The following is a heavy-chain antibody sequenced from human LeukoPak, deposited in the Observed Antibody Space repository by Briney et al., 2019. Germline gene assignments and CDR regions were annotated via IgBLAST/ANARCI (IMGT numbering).Heavy chain of an antibody. CDR2: INTNTGNP. V-gene: IGHV7-4-1*02. Sequence: ASVKVSCKASGYRFTNYAMNWVRQAPGQGLEWMGWINTNTGNPTYGQGFTGRFVFSLGTSVSTAYLQISSLKAEDTAVYYCARNNADGEGRFSYWGQGTLVTVSS. CDR3: ARNNADGEGRFSY. D-gene: IGHD3-10*01. CDR1: GYRFTNYA. J-gene: IGHJ4*02.